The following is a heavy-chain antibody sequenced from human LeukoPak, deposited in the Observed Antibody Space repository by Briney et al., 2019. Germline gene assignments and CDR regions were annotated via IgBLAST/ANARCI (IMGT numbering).Heavy chain of an antibody. CDR2: ISGSGGST. CDR3: AKDRWPFIVVVPAEPQPWGMDV. CDR1: GFTFSSYA. D-gene: IGHD2-2*01. Sequence: GSLRLSCAASGFTFSSYAMSWVRQAPGKGLEWVSAISGSGGSTYYADSVKGRFTISRDNSKNTLYLQMNSLRAEDTAVYYCAKDRWPFIVVVPAEPQPWGMDVWGQGTTVTVSS. V-gene: IGHV3-23*01. J-gene: IGHJ6*02.